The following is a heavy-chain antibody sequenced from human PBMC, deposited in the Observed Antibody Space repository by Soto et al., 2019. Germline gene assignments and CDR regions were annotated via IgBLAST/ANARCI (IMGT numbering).Heavy chain of an antibody. CDR2: IYWDDDK. CDR1: GFSLSTSGVG. V-gene: IGHV2-5*02. CDR3: AHSLTTRLTMLRYFDWLCYFDY. Sequence: SGPTLVNPTQTLTLTCTFSGFSLSTSGVGVGWIRQPPGKALEWLALIYWDDDKRYSPSLKSRLTITKDTSKNQVVLTMTNMDPVDTATYYCAHSLTTRLTMLRYFDWLCYFDYWGQGTLVTVSS. J-gene: IGHJ4*02. D-gene: IGHD3-9*01.